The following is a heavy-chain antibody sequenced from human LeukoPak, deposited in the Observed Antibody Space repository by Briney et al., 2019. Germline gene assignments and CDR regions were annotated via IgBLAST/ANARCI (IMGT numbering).Heavy chain of an antibody. J-gene: IGHJ5*02. V-gene: IGHV4-61*03. CDR1: GGSVSSPDSY. Sequence: SETLSLTCTVSGGSVSSPDSYWSWLRQPPGKGLEWIGNVYYIGTTSYNSSLKSRVTISVDMSKNHFSLEVTSVTAADTAVYFCARNTSSSPWFDPWGQGTLVTVSS. D-gene: IGHD6-6*01. CDR3: ARNTSSSPWFDP. CDR2: VYYIGTT.